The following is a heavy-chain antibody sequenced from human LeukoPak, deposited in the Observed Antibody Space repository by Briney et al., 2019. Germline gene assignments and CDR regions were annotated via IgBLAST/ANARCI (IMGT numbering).Heavy chain of an antibody. CDR2: IYSGGST. V-gene: IGHV3-66*01. CDR3: ARERGTTTQNFFDF. CDR1: GFTVSSNY. D-gene: IGHD1-1*01. Sequence: GGSLRLSCVASGFTVSSNYMSWVRQAPGKGLEWVSVIYSGGSTYYADSVKGRFTISRDNSKNTLYVQMNSLRAEDTAVYYCARERGTTTQNFFDFWGQGTLVTVSS. J-gene: IGHJ4*02.